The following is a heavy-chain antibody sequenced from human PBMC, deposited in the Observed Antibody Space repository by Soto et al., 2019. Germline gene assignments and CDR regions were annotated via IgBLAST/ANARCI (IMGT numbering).Heavy chain of an antibody. Sequence: SETLSLTCTVSGGSISSSSYYWGWIRQPPGKGLEWIGSIYYSGSTYYNPSLKSRVTISVDTSKNQFSLKLSSVTAADTAVYYCARPVYDFWSGYYRSGGNYFDYWGQGTLVTVSS. D-gene: IGHD3-3*01. CDR1: GGSISSSSYY. CDR3: ARPVYDFWSGYYRSGGNYFDY. CDR2: IYYSGST. J-gene: IGHJ4*02. V-gene: IGHV4-39*01.